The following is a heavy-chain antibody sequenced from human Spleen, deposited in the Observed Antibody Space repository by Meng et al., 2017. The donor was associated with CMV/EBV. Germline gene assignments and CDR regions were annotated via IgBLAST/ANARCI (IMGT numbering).Heavy chain of an antibody. D-gene: IGHD7-27*01. CDR2: IKQDGSDK. J-gene: IGHJ4*02. CDR3: ARNWGTDY. CDR1: GFTVSSNY. V-gene: IGHV3-7*01. Sequence: GESLKISCAASGFTVSSNYMSWVRQAPGKGLEWVANIKQDGSDKKYLDSVRGRFTISRNNAKNSLYLQMNSLRAEDTAVYYCARNWGTDYWGQGTVVTVSS.